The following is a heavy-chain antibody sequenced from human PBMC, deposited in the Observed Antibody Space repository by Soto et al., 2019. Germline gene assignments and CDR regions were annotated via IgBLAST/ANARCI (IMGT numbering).Heavy chain of an antibody. CDR2: ISYDGSNK. D-gene: IGHD1-26*01. Sequence: PGVSLRLSCAASAFTFSSYGMHCVRQAPGKGLEWVAVISYDGSNKYYADSVKGRFTISRDNSKNTLYLQMNSLRAEDTAVYYCAKDVVVGATTGLGDYYYYYGMDVWGQGTTVTVSS. J-gene: IGHJ6*02. CDR3: AKDVVVGATTGLGDYYYYYGMDV. V-gene: IGHV3-30*18. CDR1: AFTFSSYG.